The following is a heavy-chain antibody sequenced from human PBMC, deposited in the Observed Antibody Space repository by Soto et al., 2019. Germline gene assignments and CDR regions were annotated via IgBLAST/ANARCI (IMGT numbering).Heavy chain of an antibody. J-gene: IGHJ5*02. D-gene: IGHD3-3*01. V-gene: IGHV4-4*07. Sequence: QVHLQESGPGLVKPSETLSLSCSVSGGSMNNYYWTWIRLPAGKGLEWIGRIYSSGGTHYNPSLKSRVTISLDTAKNQFSLRLNSVTAADTAVYYCARGQRFSDWFDPWGQVTLVTGSS. CDR2: IYSSGGT. CDR3: ARGQRFSDWFDP. CDR1: GGSMNNYY.